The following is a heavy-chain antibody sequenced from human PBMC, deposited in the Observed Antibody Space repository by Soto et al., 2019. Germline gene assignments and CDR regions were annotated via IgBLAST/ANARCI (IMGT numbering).Heavy chain of an antibody. V-gene: IGHV1-46*01. D-gene: IGHD2-15*01. Sequence: QLQLVQSGAEVKKPGASVKVSCKASGYTFTSYYMHWVRQAPGQGLEWMGIINPSGGSTSYAQKFQGRVTITRDTCTITAYVELSSLSSEDTAVYYCAGEVGTWSYYYGMDVWGRGTTVTVAS. CDR3: AGEVGTWSYYYGMDV. CDR2: INPSGGST. J-gene: IGHJ6*02. CDR1: GYTFTSYY.